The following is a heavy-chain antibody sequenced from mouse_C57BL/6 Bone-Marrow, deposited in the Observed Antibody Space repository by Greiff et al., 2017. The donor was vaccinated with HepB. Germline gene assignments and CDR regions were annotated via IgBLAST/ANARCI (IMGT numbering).Heavy chain of an antibody. CDR3: TTSRYYGAYFDV. CDR1: GFTFTDDY. Sequence: EVQLVESGAELVRPGASVKVSCTASGFTFTDDYMNWVKQRPEQGLEWIGWIDPENGDTDYDTKFKGKATITADTSSNTAYLQLSSLTSEDTAFSSCTTSRYYGAYFDVWGTGTTVTVSS. V-gene: IGHV14-4*01. CDR2: IDPENGDT. J-gene: IGHJ1*03. D-gene: IGHD1-1*01.